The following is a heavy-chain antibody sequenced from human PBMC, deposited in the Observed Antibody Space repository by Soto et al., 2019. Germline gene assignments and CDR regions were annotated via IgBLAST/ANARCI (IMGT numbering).Heavy chain of an antibody. V-gene: IGHV1-18*01. D-gene: IGHD1-1*01. CDR1: GYAFTTYG. J-gene: IGHJ4*02. CDR3: ARGRYGDY. Sequence: QVHLVQSGAEVKKPGASVKVSCKGSGYAFTTYGITWVRQAPGQGLEWMGWISAHNGNTNYAQKLQGRVTVTRDTSTRTAYMERRSLRSEDTAVYYCARGRYGDYWGQGALVTVSS. CDR2: ISAHNGNT.